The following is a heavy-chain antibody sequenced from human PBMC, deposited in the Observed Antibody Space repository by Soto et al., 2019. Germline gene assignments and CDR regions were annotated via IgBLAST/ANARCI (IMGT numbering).Heavy chain of an antibody. CDR1: GFTFSRYG. CDR2: ISGSGGST. J-gene: IGHJ4*02. V-gene: IGHV3-23*01. CDR3: AAGTHQDDY. Sequence: PGGSLRLSCAASGFTFSRYGMNWLRQAPGKGLEWVASISGSGGSTYYADSVKGRFTISRDNSKNTLYLQMNSLRAEDTAVYYCAAGTHQDDYWGQGTLVTVSS. D-gene: IGHD6-13*01.